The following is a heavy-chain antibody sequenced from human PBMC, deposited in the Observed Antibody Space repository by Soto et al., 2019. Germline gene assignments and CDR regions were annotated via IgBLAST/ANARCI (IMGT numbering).Heavy chain of an antibody. V-gene: IGHV5-51*01. CDR2: IYPGGSDT. CDR1: AYRFNSYW. CDR3: ARQGSHGGYVYFAMDV. D-gene: IGHD3-16*01. Sequence: GESQKISCTASAYRFNSYWLGWVRRTPGKGVGWGGMIYPGGSDTTYSPSLEGQVTMSIDKSISTAYLQWSSLKASDSATYYCARQGSHGGYVYFAMDVWGQGTTVTVSS. J-gene: IGHJ6*02.